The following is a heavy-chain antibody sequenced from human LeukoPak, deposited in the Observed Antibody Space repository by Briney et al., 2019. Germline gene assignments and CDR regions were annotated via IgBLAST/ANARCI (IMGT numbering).Heavy chain of an antibody. CDR3: ARDRHIAAAVYYYYMDV. CDR2: INAYNGNT. Sequence: ASVKVSCKASGHTFTDYYMHWVRQAPGQGLEWMGWINAYNGNTDYAQRVQGRVTMTTDTSTSTAYMELRSLRSDDTAVYYCARDRHIAAAVYYYYMDVWGKGTPVTVSS. J-gene: IGHJ6*03. D-gene: IGHD6-13*01. CDR1: GHTFTDYY. V-gene: IGHV1-18*04.